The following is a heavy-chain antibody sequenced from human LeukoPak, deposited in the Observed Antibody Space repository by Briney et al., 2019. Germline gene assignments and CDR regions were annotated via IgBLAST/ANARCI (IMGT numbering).Heavy chain of an antibody. V-gene: IGHV4-59*12. D-gene: IGHD2-15*01. CDR2: IYYSGST. J-gene: IGHJ4*02. Sequence: PSETLSLTCTVSGGSISSYYWSWIRQPLGKGLEWIGYIYYSGSTNYNPSLKSRVTISVGTSKNQFSLKLSSVTAADTAVYYCAREVGYCSGGSCYSYFDYWGQGTLVTVSS. CDR1: GGSISSYY. CDR3: AREVGYCSGGSCYSYFDY.